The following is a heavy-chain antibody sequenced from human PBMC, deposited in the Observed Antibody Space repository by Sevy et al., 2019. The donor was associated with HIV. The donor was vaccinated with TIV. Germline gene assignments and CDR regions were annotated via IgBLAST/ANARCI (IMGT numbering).Heavy chain of an antibody. CDR3: ARDDLETGGRNWFDL. CDR2: ISSSGIT. J-gene: IGHJ5*02. Sequence: SETLSLTCTVSGGSISPYFWAWIRQPAGKQLEWIGRISSSGITNSNPSLKSRVTMSIDTSKNDFSLKFSSVTAADTAFYYCARDDLETGGRNWFDLWGQGTLVTVSS. V-gene: IGHV4-4*07. D-gene: IGHD3-16*01. CDR1: GGSISPYF.